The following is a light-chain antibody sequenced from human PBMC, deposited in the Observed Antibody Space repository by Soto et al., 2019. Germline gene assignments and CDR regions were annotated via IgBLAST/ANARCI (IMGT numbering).Light chain of an antibody. CDR3: QQYNTDVWA. CDR2: KAS. J-gene: IGKJ1*01. Sequence: DIQMTQSPSTLSASVGDRVTITCRASQSISTWLAWYQQKPGKAPKLLIYKASSLESGVPSRFSGSASGTEFTLTLSSLQPDDFATYYCQQYNTDVWAFGQGTRVEIK. CDR1: QSISTW. V-gene: IGKV1-5*03.